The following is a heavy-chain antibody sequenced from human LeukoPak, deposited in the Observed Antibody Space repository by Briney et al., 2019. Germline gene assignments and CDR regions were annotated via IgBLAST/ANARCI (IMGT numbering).Heavy chain of an antibody. CDR1: GFTVSSNY. CDR2: IYSGGST. Sequence: PGGSLRLSCAASGFTVSSNYMIWVRQAPGNGLEWVSLIYSGGSTYYVDSVKGRFTISRDNSKNTLYLQMNSLRAEDTAVYYCARAPGTTLHYGGMDVWGQGTAVTVSS. CDR3: ARAPGTTLHYGGMDV. V-gene: IGHV3-66*01. D-gene: IGHD4-17*01. J-gene: IGHJ6*02.